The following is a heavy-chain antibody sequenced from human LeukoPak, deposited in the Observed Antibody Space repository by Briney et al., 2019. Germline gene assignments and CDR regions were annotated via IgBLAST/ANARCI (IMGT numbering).Heavy chain of an antibody. D-gene: IGHD3-3*01. CDR3: ARMSSGYYLGGQVFDY. CDR2: ISSSSSTI. V-gene: IGHV3-48*01. Sequence: GGSLRLSCAASGFTFSSYSMNWVRQAPGKGLEWVSYISSSSSTIYYADSVKGRFTISRDNAKNSLYLQMNSLRAEDTAVYYCARMSSGYYLGGQVFDYWGQGTLVTVSS. J-gene: IGHJ4*02. CDR1: GFTFSSYS.